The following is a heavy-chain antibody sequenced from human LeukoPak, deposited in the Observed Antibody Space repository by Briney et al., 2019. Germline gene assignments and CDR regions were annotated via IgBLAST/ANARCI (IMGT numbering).Heavy chain of an antibody. Sequence: GESLNVSGQGSGYSFTSYWIGWVRQMRGKGLECMGIIYIGAYDTIYSPSLQGQVTISADTSICTAYLKWSSLTASDTAMYYCARRSSSWDRYDNWGQGALVTVSS. D-gene: IGHD6-13*01. CDR2: IYIGAYDT. CDR3: ARRSSSWDRYDN. V-gene: IGHV5-51*01. CDR1: GYSFTSYW. J-gene: IGHJ4*02.